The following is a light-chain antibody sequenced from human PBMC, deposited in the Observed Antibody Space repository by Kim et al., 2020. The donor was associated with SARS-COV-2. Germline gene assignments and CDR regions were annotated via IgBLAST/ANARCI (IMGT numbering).Light chain of an antibody. Sequence: GDRVTITCRASQSVSRWLAWYQQTPGKAPKLVIFDASSLQSGVPSRFSGSGSGTEFTLTISSLLPVDFATFYSQQYYSFPWPFGQGT. V-gene: IGKV1-5*01. CDR2: DAS. CDR1: QSVSRW. J-gene: IGKJ1*01. CDR3: QQYYSFPWP.